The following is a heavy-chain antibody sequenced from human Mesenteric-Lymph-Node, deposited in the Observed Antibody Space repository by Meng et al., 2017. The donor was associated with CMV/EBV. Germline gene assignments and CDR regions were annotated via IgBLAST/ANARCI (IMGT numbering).Heavy chain of an antibody. Sequence: GESLKISCAASGFTFSSFGMSWVRQVPGKGPEWVSGISVSGDRKYYADSVKGRFTISRDNSNNRLYLQMSSLRTEDTAVYYCARAMVSNYDFWSGYGGADVWGQGTTVTVSS. CDR3: ARAMVSNYDFWSGYGGADV. CDR2: ISVSGDRK. D-gene: IGHD3-3*01. V-gene: IGHV3-23*01. J-gene: IGHJ6*02. CDR1: GFTFSSFG.